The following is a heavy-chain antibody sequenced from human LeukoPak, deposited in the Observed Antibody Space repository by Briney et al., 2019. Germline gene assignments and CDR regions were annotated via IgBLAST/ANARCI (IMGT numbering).Heavy chain of an antibody. Sequence: ASVKVSCKASGYTFTSYDINWVRQATGQGLEWMGWMNPNSGNTGYAQKFQGRVTMTRNTSISTAYMELSSLRSEDTAVYYCASAYGDDGPTDYWGQGTLVTVSS. CDR1: GYTFTSYD. D-gene: IGHD4-17*01. CDR2: MNPNSGNT. V-gene: IGHV1-8*01. J-gene: IGHJ4*02. CDR3: ASAYGDDGPTDY.